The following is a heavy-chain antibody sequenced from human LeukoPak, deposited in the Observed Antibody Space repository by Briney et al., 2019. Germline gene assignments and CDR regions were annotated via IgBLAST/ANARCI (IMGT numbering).Heavy chain of an antibody. CDR1: GFTFSSYA. Sequence: GGSLRLSCAASGFTFSSYAMSWVRQAPGKGLDWVSAISGSGTTTYYADSVKGRFTISRDISKNTLYLQMNSLRTEDTAVYYCAKPLSAASGTDFHYWGQGTLVTVSS. V-gene: IGHV3-23*01. CDR3: AKPLSAASGTDFHY. D-gene: IGHD6-13*01. CDR2: ISGSGTTT. J-gene: IGHJ4*02.